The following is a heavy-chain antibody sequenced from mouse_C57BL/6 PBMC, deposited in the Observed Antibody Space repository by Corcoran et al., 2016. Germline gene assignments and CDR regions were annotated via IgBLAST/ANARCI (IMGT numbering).Heavy chain of an antibody. CDR3: ARAGASQDAMDY. CDR1: GYTFTDYY. J-gene: IGHJ4*01. Sequence: EVQLQQSGPELVKPGASVKISCKASGYTFTDYYMNWVKQSHGKSLEWIGDINPNNGGTSYKQKFKGKATLTVDKSSSTAYMELRSLTAEDSAVYYCARAGASQDAMDYWGQGTSVTVSS. D-gene: IGHD6-1*01. CDR2: INPNNGGT. V-gene: IGHV1-26*01.